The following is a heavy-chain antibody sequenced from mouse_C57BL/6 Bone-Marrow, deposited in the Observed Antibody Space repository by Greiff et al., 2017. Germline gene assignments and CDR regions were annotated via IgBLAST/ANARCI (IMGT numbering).Heavy chain of an antibody. J-gene: IGHJ4*01. Sequence: VKLVESGPGLVAPSQSLSITCTVSGFSLTSYAISWVRQPPGKGLEWLGVIWTGGGTNYNSALKSRLSISKDNSKSQVFLKMNSLQTDDTARYYCARTSYDYDGTSYYYAMDYWGQGTSVTVAS. CDR1: GFSLTSYA. CDR3: ARTSYDYDGTSYYYAMDY. CDR2: IWTGGGT. V-gene: IGHV2-9-1*01. D-gene: IGHD2-4*01.